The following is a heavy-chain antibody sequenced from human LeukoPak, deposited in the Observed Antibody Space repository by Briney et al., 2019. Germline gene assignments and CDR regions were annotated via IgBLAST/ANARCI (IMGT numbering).Heavy chain of an antibody. CDR3: AKEYSSSWPVGIDY. CDR1: GFIFSNYA. CDR2: IWYDGSNK. V-gene: IGHV3-33*06. Sequence: GGSLRLSCTTSGFIFSNYAMSWVRQAPGKGLEWVAVIWYDGSNKYYADSVKGRFTISRDNSKNTLYLQMNSLRAEDTAVYYCAKEYSSSWPVGIDYWGQGTLVTVSS. J-gene: IGHJ4*02. D-gene: IGHD6-13*01.